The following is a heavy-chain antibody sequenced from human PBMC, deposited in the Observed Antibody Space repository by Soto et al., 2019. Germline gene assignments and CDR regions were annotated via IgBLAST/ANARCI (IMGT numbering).Heavy chain of an antibody. CDR2: IYYSGST. CDR3: ARDAEVRGIRSRGGWFDP. CDR1: GDSISSYY. D-gene: IGHD3-10*01. J-gene: IGHJ5*02. V-gene: IGHV4-59*01. Sequence: SETLSLTCTVSGDSISSYYWSWIRQPPGKGLEWIGYIYYSGSTNYNPSLKSRVTISVDTSKNQFSLKLSSVTAADTAVYYCARDAEVRGIRSRGGWFDPWGQGTRVTVSS.